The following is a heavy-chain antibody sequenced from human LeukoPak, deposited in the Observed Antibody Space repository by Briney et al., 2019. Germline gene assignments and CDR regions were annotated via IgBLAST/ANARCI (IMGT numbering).Heavy chain of an antibody. J-gene: IGHJ4*02. CDR2: ISYDGSNK. D-gene: IGHD5-12*01. V-gene: IGHV3-30*18. CDR1: GFTFSSYG. Sequence: GGSLRLSCAVSGFTFSSYGMHWVRQAPGKGLEWVAVISYDGSNKYYADSVKGRFTISRDNSKNTLYLQMNSLRAEDTAVYYCAKEGRGSGYDVFDYWGQGTLVTVSS. CDR3: AKEGRGSGYDVFDY.